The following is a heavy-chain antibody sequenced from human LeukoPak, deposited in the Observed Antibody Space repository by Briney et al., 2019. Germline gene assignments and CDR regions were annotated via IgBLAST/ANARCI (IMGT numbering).Heavy chain of an antibody. CDR3: ARPVVVAANNDY. D-gene: IGHD2-21*02. CDR2: ISNTGSTI. J-gene: IGHJ4*02. Sequence: GGSLRLSCVASGFTFSTYGMNWVRHAPGKGLEWVAYISNTGSTIYYADSVKGRFTISRDNAKNSLYLQINSLRAEDTAAYYCARPVVVAANNDYWGQGTLVTVSS. V-gene: IGHV3-48*04. CDR1: GFTFSTYG.